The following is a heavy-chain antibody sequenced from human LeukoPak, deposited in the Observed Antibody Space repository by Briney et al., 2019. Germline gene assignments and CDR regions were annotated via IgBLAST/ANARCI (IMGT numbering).Heavy chain of an antibody. D-gene: IGHD3-10*01. CDR3: ALFGGGAFDI. CDR2: IHYSGST. Sequence: SETLSLTCTVSGGSITTSSFYWGWIRQSPGKGLEWIGSIHYSGSTSYNPSLKSRITISVDTSNNQFSLNLSSMTAADTAVYYCALFGGGAFDIWGQGTMVTVSS. J-gene: IGHJ3*02. CDR1: GGSITTSSFY. V-gene: IGHV4-39*01.